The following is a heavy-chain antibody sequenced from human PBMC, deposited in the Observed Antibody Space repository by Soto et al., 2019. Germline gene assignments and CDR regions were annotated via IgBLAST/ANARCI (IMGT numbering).Heavy chain of an antibody. CDR3: ARDYDTGGYLDY. Sequence: SVKVSCKASGGTFSNYAFGWVRQAPGQGLEWMGEVIPMFGPPSYAQEFRGRVTITADESTSTVYMELSSLTSDDTAVYYYARDYDTGGYLDYWGQGTMVTVSS. V-gene: IGHV1-69*13. CDR1: GGTFSNYA. D-gene: IGHD3-22*01. J-gene: IGHJ4*02. CDR2: VIPMFGPP.